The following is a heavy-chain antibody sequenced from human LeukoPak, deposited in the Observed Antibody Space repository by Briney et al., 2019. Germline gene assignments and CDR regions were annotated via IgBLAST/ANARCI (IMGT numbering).Heavy chain of an antibody. CDR2: INHSGST. Sequence: SETLSLTCAVYGGSFSGYYWSWIRQPPGKGLEWIGEINHSGSTNYNPSLTSRGTMSVDTSKNQLSLELTSVTAADTAVYYCARGGEEIVVVPLDFWGQGTLVTVSS. V-gene: IGHV4-34*01. CDR1: GGSFSGYY. J-gene: IGHJ4*02. CDR3: ARGGEEIVVVPLDF. D-gene: IGHD2-2*01.